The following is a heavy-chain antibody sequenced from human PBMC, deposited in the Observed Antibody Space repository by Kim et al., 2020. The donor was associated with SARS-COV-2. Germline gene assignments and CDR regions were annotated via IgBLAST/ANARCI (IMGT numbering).Heavy chain of an antibody. D-gene: IGHD3-9*01. CDR1: GFTFSTYS. J-gene: IGHJ4*02. CDR2: ISSDGIST. CDR3: TKVLRDILTGYQGLFAY. V-gene: IGHV3-23*01. Sequence: GGSLRLSCGASGFTFSTYSMSWVRQAPGKGLEWVSIISSDGISTYYTDSVKGRFTISRDNSKNTLYLQTNSLRAEDTAVYYCTKVLRDILTGYQGLFAYWGQGTLVTVSS.